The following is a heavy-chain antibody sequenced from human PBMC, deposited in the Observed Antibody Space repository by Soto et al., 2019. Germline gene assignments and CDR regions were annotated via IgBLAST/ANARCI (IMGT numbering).Heavy chain of an antibody. CDR2: IYYSGIT. Sequence: SETLSLTCTVSGGSISSGGYYWSWIRQHPGKGLEWIGYIYYSGITYYNPSLQSRVTISVDTSKNQFSLNLSSVTAADTAVYYCARAGHSSSSEGANWFDPWGQGTLVTVSS. D-gene: IGHD6-6*01. J-gene: IGHJ5*02. CDR1: GGSISSGGYY. V-gene: IGHV4-31*03. CDR3: ARAGHSSSSEGANWFDP.